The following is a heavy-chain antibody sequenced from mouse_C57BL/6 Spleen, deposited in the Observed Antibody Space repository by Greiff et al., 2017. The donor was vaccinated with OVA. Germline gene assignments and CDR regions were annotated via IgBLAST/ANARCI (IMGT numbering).Heavy chain of an antibody. CDR3: ARNGSVKGYFDY. V-gene: IGHV1-54*01. CDR1: GYAFTNYL. J-gene: IGHJ2*01. Sequence: QVQLQQSGAELVRPGTSVKVSCKASGYAFTNYLIEWVKQRPGQGLEWIGVINPGSCGNTYNDKVNGKAKRTADKSSSTAYMQLSSRTSEDSAVYFCARNGSVKGYFDYWGQGTTLTVSS. CDR2: INPGSCGN.